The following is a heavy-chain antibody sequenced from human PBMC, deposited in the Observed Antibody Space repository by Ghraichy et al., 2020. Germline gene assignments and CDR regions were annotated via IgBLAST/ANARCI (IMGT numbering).Heavy chain of an antibody. CDR3: AKPEGEMATVLSYFDY. CDR2: ISGSGGST. V-gene: IGHV3-23*01. CDR1: GFTFSSYA. D-gene: IGHD5-24*01. Sequence: GGSLRLSCAASGFTFSSYAMSWVRQAPGKGLEWVSAISGSGGSTYYADSVKGRFTISRDNSKNTLYLQMNSLRAEDTAVYYCAKPEGEMATVLSYFDYWGQGTLVTVSS. J-gene: IGHJ4*02.